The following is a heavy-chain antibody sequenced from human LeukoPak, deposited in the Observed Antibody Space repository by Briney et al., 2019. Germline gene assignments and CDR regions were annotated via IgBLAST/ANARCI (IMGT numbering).Heavy chain of an antibody. CDR1: GYTFTGYY. Sequence: ASVKVSCKASGYTFTGYYMHWVRQAPGQGLEWMGWINPNSGGTNYAQKFQGRVTMTRDTSISTAYMELSRLRSDDTAVYYCARDARYSSGWSFDYWGQGTLVTVSS. V-gene: IGHV1-2*02. D-gene: IGHD6-19*01. CDR3: ARDARYSSGWSFDY. CDR2: INPNSGGT. J-gene: IGHJ4*02.